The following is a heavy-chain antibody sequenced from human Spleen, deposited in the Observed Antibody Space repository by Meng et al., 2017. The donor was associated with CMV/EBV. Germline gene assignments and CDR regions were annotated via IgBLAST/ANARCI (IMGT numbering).Heavy chain of an antibody. J-gene: IGHJ5*02. CDR2: ISAYNGYT. CDR1: GYTLITYG. V-gene: IGHV1-18*01. D-gene: IGHD6-6*01. CDR3: ARSQLADNWFDP. Sequence: ASVKVSCKASGYTLITYGISWVRQAPGQGLEWMGWISAYNGYTTYPQKLQGRVTMTTDTSTSTAYMELRSLRSDDTAVYYCARSQLADNWFDPWGQGTLVTVSS.